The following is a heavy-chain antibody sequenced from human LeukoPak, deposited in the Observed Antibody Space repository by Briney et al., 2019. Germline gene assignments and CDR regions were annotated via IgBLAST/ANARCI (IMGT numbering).Heavy chain of an antibody. D-gene: IGHD6-13*01. V-gene: IGHV3-23*01. J-gene: IGHJ6*03. CDR1: GFTFSSYG. Sequence: PGGSLRLSCAASGFTFSSYGMSWVRQAPGKGLEWVSAISGSGGSTYYADSVKGRFTISRDNSKNTLYPQMNSLRAEDTAVYYCARTATSYTGSSSWYAGGRHYYYYYYMDVWGKGTTVTVSS. CDR3: ARTATSYTGSSSWYAGGRHYYYYYYMDV. CDR2: ISGSGGST.